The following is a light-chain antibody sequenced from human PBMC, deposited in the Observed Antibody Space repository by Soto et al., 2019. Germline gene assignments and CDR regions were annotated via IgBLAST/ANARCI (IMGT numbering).Light chain of an antibody. J-gene: IGKJ1*01. CDR3: QQYNSYSRT. CDR1: QSIITS. CDR2: KAS. Sequence: DIQMTQSPSTLSASVRDRVTITCRASQSIITSLAWYQQKPGKAPKLLIYKASSLQSGVPSRFSGSGSGTEFTLTISSLQPDDFATYYCQQYNSYSRTFGQGTKVDIK. V-gene: IGKV1-5*03.